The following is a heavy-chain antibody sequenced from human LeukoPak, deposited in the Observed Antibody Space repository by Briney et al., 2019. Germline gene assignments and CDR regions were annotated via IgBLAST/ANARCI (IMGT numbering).Heavy chain of an antibody. D-gene: IGHD6-19*01. Sequence: PSETLSLTCTVSGDSISSSSYYWGWIRQPPGKGLEWIGSMYFGGSTHYNPSLKSRVTISVDTSKNQLSLKLSSVTAADTAVYYCARDIDIAVAGFGYWGQGTLVTVSS. J-gene: IGHJ4*02. CDR1: GDSISSSSYY. CDR3: ARDIDIAVAGFGY. CDR2: MYFGGST. V-gene: IGHV4-39*07.